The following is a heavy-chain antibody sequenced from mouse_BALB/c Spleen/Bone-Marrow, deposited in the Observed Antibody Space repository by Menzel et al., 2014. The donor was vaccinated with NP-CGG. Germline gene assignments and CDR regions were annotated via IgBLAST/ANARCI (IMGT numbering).Heavy chain of an antibody. Sequence: LVESGPELVKPGALVKISCKASGYTFTSYVINWVKQRPGQGLEWIGWIYPGDGSTKYNEKFKGKATLTADNSSSTAYMQLSSLTSENSAVYFCARRANYWYFDVWGAGTTVTVSS. CDR2: IYPGDGST. CDR1: GYTFTSYV. J-gene: IGHJ1*01. V-gene: IGHV1S33*01. CDR3: ARRANYWYFDV. D-gene: IGHD2-3*01.